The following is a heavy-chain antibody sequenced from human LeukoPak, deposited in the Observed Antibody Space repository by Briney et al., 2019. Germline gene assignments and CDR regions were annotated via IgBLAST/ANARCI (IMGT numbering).Heavy chain of an antibody. CDR3: ARKSGWYDY. V-gene: IGHV3-23*01. D-gene: IGHD6-19*01. CDR2: ISGSGAST. J-gene: IGHJ4*02. Sequence: RQAPGXGLEWVSAISGSGASTYYADSVKGRFTISRDNSKNTLYLQMNSLRVEDTAVYYCARKSGWYDYWGQGTLVTVSS.